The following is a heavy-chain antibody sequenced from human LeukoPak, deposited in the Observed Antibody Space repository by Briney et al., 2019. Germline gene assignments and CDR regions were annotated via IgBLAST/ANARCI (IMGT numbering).Heavy chain of an antibody. J-gene: IGHJ4*02. Sequence: SETLSLTCTVSGGSINNHYWTWIRQPAGKGLEWIGRIYTSGSTSYNPSLKSRVTISVDTSKNQFSLKLRSVTAADTAVYYCARHWISWELHPYYFDYWGQGTLVTVSS. V-gene: IGHV4-4*07. D-gene: IGHD1-26*01. CDR2: IYTSGST. CDR3: ARHWISWELHPYYFDY. CDR1: GGSINNHY.